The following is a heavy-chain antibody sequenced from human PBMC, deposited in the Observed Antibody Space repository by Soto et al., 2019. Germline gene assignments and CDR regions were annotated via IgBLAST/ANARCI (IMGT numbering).Heavy chain of an antibody. J-gene: IGHJ6*02. V-gene: IGHV3-21*01. D-gene: IGHD2-2*02. Sequence: EVQLVESGGGLVKPGGSLRLSCAASGFTFSSYSMNWVRQAPGKGLEWVSSISSSSSYIYYADSVKGRFTISRDNAKNSLYLQMNSLRAEDTAVYYCARDSLDGYTVYYYYGMDVWGQGTTVTVSS. CDR3: ARDSLDGYTVYYYYGMDV. CDR1: GFTFSSYS. CDR2: ISSSSSYI.